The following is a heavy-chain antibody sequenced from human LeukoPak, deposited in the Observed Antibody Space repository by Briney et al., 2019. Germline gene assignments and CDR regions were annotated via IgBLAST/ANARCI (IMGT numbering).Heavy chain of an antibody. CDR3: AREGRARYCSSTSCYAVGGAFDI. Sequence: GGSLRLSCAASGFTFSTYSMNWVRQAPGKGLEWVSAISSDGKYIYYADSVKGRFTVSRDNAKNSLYLQMNSLRAEDTAVYYCAREGRARYCSSTSCYAVGGAFDIWGQGTMVTVSS. CDR2: ISSDGKYI. CDR1: GFTFSTYS. J-gene: IGHJ3*02. D-gene: IGHD2-2*01. V-gene: IGHV3-21*01.